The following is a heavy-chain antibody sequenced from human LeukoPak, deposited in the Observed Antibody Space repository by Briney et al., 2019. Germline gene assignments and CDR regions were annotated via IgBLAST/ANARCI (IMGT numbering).Heavy chain of an antibody. CDR2: ISGRDGST. J-gene: IGHJ4*02. CDR3: VRGPLHSSLEY. V-gene: IGHV3-23*01. CDR1: GLTFSRNG. D-gene: IGHD2-2*01. Sequence: GGSLRLSCAASGLTFSRNGLSWVRQPPGKGLEWVSTISGRDGSTYYADSVRGRFTISRDNSDNTLFLQMNSLRAEDTAVYYCVRGPLHSSLEYWGQGSLVTVSS.